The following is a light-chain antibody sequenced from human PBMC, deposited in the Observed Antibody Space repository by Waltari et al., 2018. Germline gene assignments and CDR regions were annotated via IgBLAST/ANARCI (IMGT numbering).Light chain of an antibody. CDR3: QLADSTVTYV. Sequence: SHELTQPHSVSVSPGQTATITCSGETLSKQNGYWYQHKPGQAPVLLLYKDTERPSGIPDRFSGSSSGTSVTLTISGVQAEDEADYYCQLADSTVTYVFGPGTKVIVL. V-gene: IGLV3-25*03. CDR2: KDT. J-gene: IGLJ1*01. CDR1: TLSKQN.